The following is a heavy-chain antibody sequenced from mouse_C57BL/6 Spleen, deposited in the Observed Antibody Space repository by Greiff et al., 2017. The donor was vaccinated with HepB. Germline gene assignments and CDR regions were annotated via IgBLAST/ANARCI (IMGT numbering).Heavy chain of an antibody. D-gene: IGHD1-1*02. CDR2: IYPGNSDT. Sequence: EVQLQQSGTVLVRPGASVKMSCKTSGYTFTSYWMHWVKQRPGQGLEWIGAIYPGNSDTSYNQKFKGKAKLTAVTSASTAYLELSRLTNEDSAVYYCTGGLLRWFAYWGQGTLVTVSA. CDR3: TGGLLRWFAY. J-gene: IGHJ3*01. V-gene: IGHV1-5*01. CDR1: GYTFTSYW.